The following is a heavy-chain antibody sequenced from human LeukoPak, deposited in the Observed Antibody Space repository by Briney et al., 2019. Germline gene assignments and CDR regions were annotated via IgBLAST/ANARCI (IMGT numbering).Heavy chain of an antibody. Sequence: GGSLRLSCAASGFTFDSYRMSWVRQAPGKGLEWVSYITSSSSTIYYPDSVKGRFTISRDNAKNSLYLQMNSLRAEDTAVYYCARPLRDSGYFYFDYWGQGTLVTVSS. V-gene: IGHV3-48*04. CDR1: GFTFDSYR. D-gene: IGHD3-22*01. J-gene: IGHJ4*02. CDR3: ARPLRDSGYFYFDY. CDR2: ITSSSSTI.